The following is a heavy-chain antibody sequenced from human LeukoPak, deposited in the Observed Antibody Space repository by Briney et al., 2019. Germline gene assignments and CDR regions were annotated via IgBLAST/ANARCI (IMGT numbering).Heavy chain of an antibody. Sequence: GGSLRLSCAASGFTFSSYWMHWVRQAPGQGLVWVSRINSDGSSTSYADSVKGRFTISRDNAKNTLYLQMNSLRAEDTAVYYCARWEDGDYYFDYWGQGTLVTVSS. CDR1: GFTFSSYW. CDR2: INSDGSST. D-gene: IGHD4-17*01. V-gene: IGHV3-74*01. CDR3: ARWEDGDYYFDY. J-gene: IGHJ4*02.